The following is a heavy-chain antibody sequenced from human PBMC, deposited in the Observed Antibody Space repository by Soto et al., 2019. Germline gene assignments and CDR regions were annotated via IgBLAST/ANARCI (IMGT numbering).Heavy chain of an antibody. CDR1: GDTFTSYG. V-gene: IGHV1-18*01. CDR2: ISAYNGNT. J-gene: IGHJ4*02. Sequence: ASVKVCCKASGDTFTSYGINWVRQAPGQGLEWMGWISAYNGNTNYAQKFQGRVTMTTDTSTTTAYMELRSLKSDDTAVYYCARDFVPAYSGYSGYWGQGTLVTVSS. CDR3: ARDFVPAYSGYSGY. D-gene: IGHD5-12*01.